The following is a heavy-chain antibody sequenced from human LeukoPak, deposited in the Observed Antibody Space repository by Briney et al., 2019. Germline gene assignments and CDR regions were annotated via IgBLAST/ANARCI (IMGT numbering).Heavy chain of an antibody. V-gene: IGHV4-34*01. D-gene: IGHD1-26*01. CDR1: GGSFSGYY. J-gene: IGHJ4*02. CDR3: ARGGRSYFQSNFDY. CDR2: INHSGST. Sequence: SETLSLTCAVYGGSFSGYYWSWIRQPPGKGLEWIGEINHSGSTNYNPSLNSRVTISVDTSKNQFSLKLSSVTAADTAVYYCARGGRSYFQSNFDYWGQGTLVTVSS.